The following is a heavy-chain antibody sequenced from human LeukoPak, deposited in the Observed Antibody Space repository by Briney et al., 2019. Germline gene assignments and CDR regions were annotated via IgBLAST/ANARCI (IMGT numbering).Heavy chain of an antibody. J-gene: IGHJ4*02. CDR1: GFTFSTYA. V-gene: IGHV3-23*01. CDR3: ANDVGWSRFDY. D-gene: IGHD6-19*01. CDR2: ISGSDGST. Sequence: GGSLRLSCAASGFTFSTYAMSWVRQAPGKGLEWVSGISGSDGSTYYADSVKGRFTISRDNSKSTLYLLMTSLRAEDTAVYYCANDVGWSRFDYWGQGTLVTVSS.